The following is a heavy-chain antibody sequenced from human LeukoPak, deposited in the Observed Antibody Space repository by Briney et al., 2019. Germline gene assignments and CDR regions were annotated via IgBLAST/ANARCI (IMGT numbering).Heavy chain of an antibody. Sequence: PGGSLRLSCEASGFTFSSYGMHWVRQAPAKGLEWVAFRRYDGSHKYYVDSVKSRFTISRDNSKNTLYLQMNSLRAEDTAVYYCAKELVSSSWYGDAFDIWGQGTMVTVSS. CDR1: GFTFSSYG. CDR2: RRYDGSHK. CDR3: AKELVSSSWYGDAFDI. V-gene: IGHV3-30*02. D-gene: IGHD6-13*01. J-gene: IGHJ3*02.